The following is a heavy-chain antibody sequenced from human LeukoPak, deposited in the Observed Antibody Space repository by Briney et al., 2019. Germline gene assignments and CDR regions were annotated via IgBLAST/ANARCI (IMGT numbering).Heavy chain of an antibody. Sequence: GGSLRLSCAASGFIVSDNYMSWVRQAPGKGLEWVSVMYSGGDTYYADSVKGRFTFSRDISKNTLYLQMNGLRTEDTAMYYCARDAPQVPAAGVLASWGQGTLVTVSS. CDR1: GFIVSDNY. J-gene: IGHJ5*02. D-gene: IGHD6-13*01. CDR2: MYSGGDT. CDR3: ARDAPQVPAAGVLAS. V-gene: IGHV3-53*01.